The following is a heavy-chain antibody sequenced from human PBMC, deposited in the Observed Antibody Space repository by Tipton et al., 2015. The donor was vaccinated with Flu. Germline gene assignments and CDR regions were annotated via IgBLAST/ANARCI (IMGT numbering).Heavy chain of an antibody. D-gene: IGHD6-6*01. V-gene: IGHV4-59*08. J-gene: IGHJ4*02. Sequence: TLSLTCTVSYNSINTYSWTWIRQPPGKGLEWIGSISYIGSTDYNPSLKSRVTISGDTSKNQFSLNLSSVTAADTAVYYCARITSSISSLPFDSWGQGTLVTVSS. CDR3: ARITSSISSLPFDS. CDR1: YNSINTYS. CDR2: ISYIGST.